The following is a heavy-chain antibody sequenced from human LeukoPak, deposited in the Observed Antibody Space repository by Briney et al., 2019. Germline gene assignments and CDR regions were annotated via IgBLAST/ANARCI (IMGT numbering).Heavy chain of an antibody. CDR1: GFTFITSA. CDR2: IVVGSGNT. J-gene: IGHJ4*02. Sequence: SVKVSCKASGFTFITSAVQWVRQARGQRLEWIGWIVVGSGNTKYAQKFQERVTITRDMSTSTAYMELSSLRSEDTAVYYCAVLPGYDSSGYYPYWGQGTLVTVSS. CDR3: AVLPGYDSSGYYPY. V-gene: IGHV1-58*01. D-gene: IGHD3-22*01.